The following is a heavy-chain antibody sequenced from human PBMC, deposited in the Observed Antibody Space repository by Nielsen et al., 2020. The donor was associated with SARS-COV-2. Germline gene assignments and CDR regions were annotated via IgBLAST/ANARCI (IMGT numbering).Heavy chain of an antibody. V-gene: IGHV4-30-2*01. D-gene: IGHD4-17*01. J-gene: IGHJ6*02. CDR2: TKHRRST. Sequence: TLSLTCAVSGGSISSGGYSWSWIRQQPGKGLDWIGYTKHRRSTYYNPSLKSRVTISVDRSKNQFSLKLSSVTAADTAVYYCARGLENDYGDYGSSRRYYYYGMDVWGQGTTVTVSS. CDR3: ARGLENDYGDYGSSRRYYYYGMDV. CDR1: GGSISSGGYS.